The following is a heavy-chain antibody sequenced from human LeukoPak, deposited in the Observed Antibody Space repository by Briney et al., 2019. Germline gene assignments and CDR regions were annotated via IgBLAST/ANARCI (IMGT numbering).Heavy chain of an antibody. CDR1: GDSIRTYS. V-gene: IGHV4-59*08. J-gene: IGHJ6*02. D-gene: IGHD2-21*01. Sequence: ESSETLSLTCTVSGDSIRTYSWSWIRQSPGKGLEWIGYIDCTGSTNYNPSLKSRVTISVDTSKNHFSLKLTSVTAADTAVYYCARHPVLLSGMDVWGQGTTVTVSS. CDR3: ARHPVLLSGMDV. CDR2: IDCTGST.